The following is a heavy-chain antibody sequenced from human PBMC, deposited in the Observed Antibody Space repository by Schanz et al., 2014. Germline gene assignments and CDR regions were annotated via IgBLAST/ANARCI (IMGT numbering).Heavy chain of an antibody. V-gene: IGHV3-48*01. CDR1: GFGFSSYS. J-gene: IGHJ4*02. CDR3: ARGGSGSHYGLDY. Sequence: VQLVDSGGGLIQPGGSLRLSCAASGFGFSSYSMNWVRQAPGKGLEWVSYISGSSRTIYYADSMKGRFTVSRDNAENALYLQMNSLRAEDTGLYFCARGGSGSHYGLDYWGQGTLVTVSS. CDR2: ISGSSRTI. D-gene: IGHD1-26*01.